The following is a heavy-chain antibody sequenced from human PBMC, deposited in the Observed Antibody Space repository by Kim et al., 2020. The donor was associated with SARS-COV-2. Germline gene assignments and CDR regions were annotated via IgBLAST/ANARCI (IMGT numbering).Heavy chain of an antibody. V-gene: IGHV4-59*08. D-gene: IGHD3-10*01. CDR3: AGHVELSGITMVRGAVFRGWFDP. J-gene: IGHJ5*02. Sequence: SETLSLTCTVSGGSISSYYWSWIRQPPGKGLEWIGYIYYSGSTNYNPSLKNRVTISVDTSKNQFSLKLSSVTAADTAVYYCAGHVELSGITMVRGAVFRGWFDPWGQGTLVTVSS. CDR2: IYYSGST. CDR1: GGSISSYY.